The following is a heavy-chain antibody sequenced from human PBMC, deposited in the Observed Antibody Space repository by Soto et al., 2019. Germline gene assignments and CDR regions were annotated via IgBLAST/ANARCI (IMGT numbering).Heavy chain of an antibody. D-gene: IGHD2-2*01. J-gene: IGHJ5*02. CDR3: ARVVPGAEAWFGP. CDR1: GYTFSNYG. CDR2: ISLYSDGT. Sequence: ASVKVSCKTSGYTFSNYGITWVRQAPGQPLEWLGWISLYSDGTNYAQKFQGRVSMTTDTSTTTASMELRSLRSDDTAVYSCARVVPGAEAWFGPWGQGTLVTVSS. V-gene: IGHV1-18*01.